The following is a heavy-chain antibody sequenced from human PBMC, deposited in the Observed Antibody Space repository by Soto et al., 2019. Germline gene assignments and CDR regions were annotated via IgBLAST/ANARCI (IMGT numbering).Heavy chain of an antibody. CDR3: ARVSGPYCSGGSCLEWFDP. V-gene: IGHV4-4*02. CDR1: GGSISSSNW. Sequence: SETLSLTGAVSGGSISSSNWCSWVRQPPGKGLEWIGEIYHSGSTNYNPSLKSRVTISVDKSKNQFSLKLSSVTAADTAVYYCARVSGPYCSGGSCLEWFDPWGQGTLVTVSS. J-gene: IGHJ5*02. CDR2: IYHSGST. D-gene: IGHD2-15*01.